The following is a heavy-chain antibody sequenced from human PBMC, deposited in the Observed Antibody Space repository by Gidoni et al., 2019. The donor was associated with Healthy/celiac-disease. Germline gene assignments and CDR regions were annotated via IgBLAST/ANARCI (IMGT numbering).Heavy chain of an antibody. CDR2: IYSGGST. CDR1: GFTVRRNY. J-gene: IGHJ6*02. CDR3: ARDPPHYDILTGYYTGYGMDV. V-gene: IGHV3-66*01. D-gene: IGHD3-9*01. Sequence: EVQLVESGGGLVQPGGSLRLSCAASGFTVRRNYMRWVRQAPGKGLEWVSVIYSGGSTYYADSVKGRFTISRDNSKNTLYLQMNSLRAEDTAVYYCARDPPHYDILTGYYTGYGMDVWGQGTTVTVSS.